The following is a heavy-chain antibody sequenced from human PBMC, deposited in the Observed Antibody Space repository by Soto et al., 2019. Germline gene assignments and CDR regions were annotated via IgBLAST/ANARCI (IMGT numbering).Heavy chain of an antibody. V-gene: IGHV4-59*08. D-gene: IGHD3-22*01. J-gene: IGHJ4*02. CDR1: GGSISNDY. Sequence: PSETLSVTCTVSGGSISNDYWSWIRQPPGKGLEWIGYIYYSGSTNYNPSLKSRVTISVDTSKNQFSLKLSSVTAADTAVYYCASLYYYDSSVQYDYWGQGTLVTVS. CDR2: IYYSGST. CDR3: ASLYYYDSSVQYDY.